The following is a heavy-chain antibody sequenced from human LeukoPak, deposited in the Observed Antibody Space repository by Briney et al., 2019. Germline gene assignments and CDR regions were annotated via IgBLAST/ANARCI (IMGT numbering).Heavy chain of an antibody. Sequence: PSETLSLTCAVYGGSFSGYYWSWIRQPPGKGLEWIREINHSGSTHYNLSLKSRDTISVDTSKNQSSLKLSSVTAADTAVYYCARGNPGGYNDYWGQGTLVTVSS. CDR3: ARGNPGGYNDY. CDR1: GGSFSGYY. V-gene: IGHV4-34*01. J-gene: IGHJ4*02. CDR2: INHSGST. D-gene: IGHD5-24*01.